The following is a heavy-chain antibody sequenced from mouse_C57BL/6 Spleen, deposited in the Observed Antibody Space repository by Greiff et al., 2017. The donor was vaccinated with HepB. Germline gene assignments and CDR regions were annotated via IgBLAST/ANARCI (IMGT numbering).Heavy chain of an antibody. V-gene: IGHV5-4*01. CDR1: GFTFSSYA. CDR2: ISDGGSYT. Sequence: EVQVVESGGGLVKPGGSLKLSCAASGFTFSSYAMSWVRQTPEKRLEWVATISDGGSYTYYPDNVKGRFTISRDNAKNNLYLQMSHLKSEDTAMYYCTREVYYGNYDWYFDVWGTGTTVTVSS. J-gene: IGHJ1*03. D-gene: IGHD2-1*01. CDR3: TREVYYGNYDWYFDV.